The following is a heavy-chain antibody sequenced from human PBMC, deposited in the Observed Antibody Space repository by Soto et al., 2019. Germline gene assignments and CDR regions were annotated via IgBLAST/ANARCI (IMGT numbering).Heavy chain of an antibody. CDR2: INAGNGNT. Sequence: QVQLVQSGAEVKKPGASVKVSCKASGYTFTSYAMHWVRQAPGQRLEWMGWINAGNGNTKYSQKYQGRVTITRDTSASTAYMELSSLRSEDTVVYYCASSSGYYYVDYWGQGTLVTVSS. V-gene: IGHV1-3*01. J-gene: IGHJ4*02. D-gene: IGHD3-22*01. CDR1: GYTFTSYA. CDR3: ASSSGYYYVDY.